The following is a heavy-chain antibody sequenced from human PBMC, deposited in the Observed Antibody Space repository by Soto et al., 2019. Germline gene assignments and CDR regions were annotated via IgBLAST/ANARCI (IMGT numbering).Heavy chain of an antibody. CDR1: GGTFSSYT. Sequence: QVQLVQSGAEVKKPGSSVKVSCKASGGTFSSYTISWVRQAPGQGLEWMGRIIPILGIANYAQKFQGRVTXTXDXYTSTAYMELSSLRSEDTAVYYCARGARGYSYGVDYWGQGTLVTVSS. CDR2: IIPILGIA. J-gene: IGHJ4*02. D-gene: IGHD5-18*01. CDR3: ARGARGYSYGVDY. V-gene: IGHV1-69*02.